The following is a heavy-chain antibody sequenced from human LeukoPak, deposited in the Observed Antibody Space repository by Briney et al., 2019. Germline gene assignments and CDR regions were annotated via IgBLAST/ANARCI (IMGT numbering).Heavy chain of an antibody. CDR1: GGSISSYY. D-gene: IGHD3-3*01. CDR2: IYTSGST. Sequence: SETLSLTCTVSGGSISSYYWSWIRQPAGKGLEWIGRIYTSGSTNYNPSLKSRVTMSVDTSKNQFSLKRSSVTAADTAVYYCARETREYYDFWSGIYYYYMDVWGKGTTVTVSS. CDR3: ARETREYYDFWSGIYYYYMDV. J-gene: IGHJ6*03. V-gene: IGHV4-4*07.